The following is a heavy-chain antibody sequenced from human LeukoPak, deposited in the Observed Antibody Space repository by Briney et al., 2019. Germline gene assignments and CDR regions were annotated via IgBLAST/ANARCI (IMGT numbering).Heavy chain of an antibody. V-gene: IGHV4-39*01. CDR2: IYYSGGA. Sequence: SETLSLTCNVSGDSINSPHYYWAWIRQPPGKGLEWIDSIYYSGGAYSHPSLKSRATIFVDTSNNHFSLKLRSVTAADTAVYYCARQLIQPRAFDSWGQGTLVTVSS. D-gene: IGHD3-16*01. CDR3: ARQLIQPRAFDS. CDR1: GDSINSPHYY. J-gene: IGHJ4*02.